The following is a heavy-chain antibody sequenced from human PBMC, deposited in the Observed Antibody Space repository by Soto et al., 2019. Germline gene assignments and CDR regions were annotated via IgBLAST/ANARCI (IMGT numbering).Heavy chain of an antibody. CDR2: IYYSGGT. CDR1: GGSISSSNW. V-gene: IGHV4-4*02. J-gene: IGHJ6*02. Sequence: QVQLQESGPGLVKASGTLSLTCAVSGGSISSSNWWSWVRQPPGKGLEWIGEIYYSGGTNYNPSLKSRVTISVDKSKNRFSLNLTSVTAADTAVYYCARFTGFWSGFSMYNYYGMDVWGQGTTVSVTS. CDR3: ARFTGFWSGFSMYNYYGMDV. D-gene: IGHD3-3*01.